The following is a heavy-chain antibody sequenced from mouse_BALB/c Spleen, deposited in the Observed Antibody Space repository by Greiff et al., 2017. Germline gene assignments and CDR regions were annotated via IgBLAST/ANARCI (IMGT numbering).Heavy chain of an antibody. V-gene: IGHV1-87*01. CDR2: IYRGDGDT. D-gene: IGHD1-1*01. CDR1: GYSFTSYW. Sequence: QVQLQESGAELVRPGASVTLSCTASGYSFTSYWMQWVKQRPGQGLEWIGAIYRGDGDTRYTQKFKGKATLTADKSSSTAYMQLSSLAYEDSAFYYSGRNYGYAMDYWGQGTSVTVSA. CDR3: GRNYGYAMDY. J-gene: IGHJ4*01.